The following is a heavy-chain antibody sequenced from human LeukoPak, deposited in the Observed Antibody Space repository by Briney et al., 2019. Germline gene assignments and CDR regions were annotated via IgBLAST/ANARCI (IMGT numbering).Heavy chain of an antibody. CDR2: INPNSGGT. CDR3: ARGRIVVPAAIGEYFQH. CDR1: GYTFTGYY. J-gene: IGHJ1*01. V-gene: IGHV1-2*02. Sequence: GASVKVSCKASGYTFTGYYMHWVRQAPGQGLEWMGWINPNSGGTNYAQKFQGRVTMTRDTSISTAYVELSRLRSDDTAVYYCARGRIVVPAAIGEYFQHWGQGTLVTVSS. D-gene: IGHD2-2*01.